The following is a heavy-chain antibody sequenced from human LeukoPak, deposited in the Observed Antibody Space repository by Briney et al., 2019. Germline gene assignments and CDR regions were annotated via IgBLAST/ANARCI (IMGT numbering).Heavy chain of an antibody. CDR2: IYYSGST. J-gene: IGHJ5*02. CDR3: ARDSYNWNYAGWFDP. D-gene: IGHD1-7*01. Sequence: GSLRLSCAASGFSFSSYGMHWVRQAPGKGLEWIGSIYYSGSTYYNPSLKSRVTISVDTSKNQFSPKLSSVTAADTAVYYCARDSYNWNYAGWFDPWGQGTLVTVSS. V-gene: IGHV4-39*02. CDR1: GFSFSSYG.